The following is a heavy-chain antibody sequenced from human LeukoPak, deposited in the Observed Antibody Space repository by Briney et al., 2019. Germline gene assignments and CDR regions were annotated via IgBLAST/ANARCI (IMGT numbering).Heavy chain of an antibody. V-gene: IGHV3-48*03. CDR2: ISSSGSTI. J-gene: IGHJ1*01. CDR1: GFTFSSYE. D-gene: IGHD5-12*01. CDR3: ARGPSGYHNT. Sequence: GGFLRLSCAASGFTFSSYEMNWVRQAPGKGLEWVSYISSSGSTIYYADSVKGRFTTSRDNAKNSLYLQMNSLRAEDTAVYYCARGPSGYHNTGGQGTLVTVSS.